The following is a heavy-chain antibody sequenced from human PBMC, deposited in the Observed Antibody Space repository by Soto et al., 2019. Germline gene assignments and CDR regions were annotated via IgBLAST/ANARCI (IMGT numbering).Heavy chain of an antibody. Sequence: EVQLVESGGGLVQPGGSLRLSCAASGFTFSSYDMHWVRQATGKGLEWVSAIGTAGDTYYPGSVKGRFTISRDNSKNTLYLQMNSLRAEDTAVYYCAKGGLGYYDSSGYYYGAGAFDIWGQGTMVTVSS. CDR1: GFTFSSYD. V-gene: IGHV3-13*01. CDR2: IGTAGDT. J-gene: IGHJ3*02. D-gene: IGHD3-22*01. CDR3: AKGGLGYYDSSGYYYGAGAFDI.